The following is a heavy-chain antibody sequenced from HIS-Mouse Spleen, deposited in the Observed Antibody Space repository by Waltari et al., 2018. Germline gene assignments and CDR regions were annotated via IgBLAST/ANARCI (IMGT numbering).Heavy chain of an antibody. CDR1: GGSLSSSRYP. Sequence: QLQLQESGPGLVKPSETLSLTCTVSGGSLSSSRYPWGWLRPPPGKGLEWSGSIYYSGSTYYNPSLKSRVTISVDTSKNQFSLKLSSVTAADAAVYYGARESPYSSSWYDWYFDLWGRGTLVTVSS. D-gene: IGHD6-13*01. J-gene: IGHJ2*01. CDR3: ARESPYSSSWYDWYFDL. CDR2: IYYSGST. V-gene: IGHV4-39*07.